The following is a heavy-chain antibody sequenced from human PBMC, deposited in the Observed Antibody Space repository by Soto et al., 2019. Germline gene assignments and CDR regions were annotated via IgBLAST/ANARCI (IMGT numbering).Heavy chain of an antibody. CDR2: VSGSAATT. CDR1: GFTFSIYV. D-gene: IGHD6-6*01. J-gene: IGHJ3*01. V-gene: IGHV3-23*01. CDR3: ARVQGTARNAFDV. Sequence: EVQLLESGGGLVQPGGSLRLSCEASGFTFSIYVMTWVRQAPGKGLEWVSAVSGSAATTYYADSVKGRFSIYRDNSKNTLFLEVNSLTADDTAVYYCARVQGTARNAFDVWGHGTMVIVSS.